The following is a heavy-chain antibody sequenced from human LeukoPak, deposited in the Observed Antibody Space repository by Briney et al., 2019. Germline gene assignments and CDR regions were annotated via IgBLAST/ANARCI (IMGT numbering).Heavy chain of an antibody. CDR2: IIPILGIA. CDR3: ARSRTKYGLRYFDWLLSYIDY. J-gene: IGHJ4*02. V-gene: IGHV1-69*04. Sequence: ASVKVSCKASGGTFSSYAISWVRQAPGQGLEWMGRIIPILGIANYAQKFQGRVTITADKSTSTAYMELSSLRSEDTAVYYCARSRTKYGLRYFDWLLSYIDYWGQGTLVTVSS. CDR1: GGTFSSYA. D-gene: IGHD3-9*01.